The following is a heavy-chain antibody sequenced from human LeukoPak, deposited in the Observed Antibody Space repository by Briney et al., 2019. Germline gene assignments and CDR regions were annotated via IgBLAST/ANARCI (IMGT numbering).Heavy chain of an antibody. CDR2: ISYDGSNK. D-gene: IGHD2-2*01. CDR3: ARDNEEIVVVPAAIDY. J-gene: IGHJ4*02. V-gene: IGHV3-30*04. CDR1: GFTFSSYA. Sequence: PGRSLRLSCAASGFTFSSYAMHWVRQAPGKGLEWVAVISYDGSNKYYADSVKGRLTISRDNSKNTLYLQMNSLRAEDTAVYYCARDNEEIVVVPAAIDYWGQGTLVTVSS.